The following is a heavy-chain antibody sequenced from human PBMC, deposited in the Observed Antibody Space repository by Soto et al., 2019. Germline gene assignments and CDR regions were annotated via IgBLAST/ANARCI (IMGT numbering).Heavy chain of an antibody. Sequence: QVQLVQSGAEVKKPGSSVKVSCKASGGTFSNYALNWVRQAPGQGLEWMGGIIPIFGTVRHAQNFQGRVPMIADDSTATAYRELSSMRYEDTAMYYCATGGERDYYDHSGWRWGQGIRVTVSS. CDR1: GGTFSNYA. CDR3: ATGGERDYYDHSGWR. D-gene: IGHD3-22*01. V-gene: IGHV1-69*12. J-gene: IGHJ1*01. CDR2: IIPIFGTV.